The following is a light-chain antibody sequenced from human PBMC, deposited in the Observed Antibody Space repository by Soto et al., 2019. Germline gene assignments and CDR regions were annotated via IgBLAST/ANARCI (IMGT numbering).Light chain of an antibody. CDR1: QSVSNKY. Sequence: EVVLTQSPGTLSLSPGERATLSCRASQSVSNKYLAWYQQKPGQAPRLLIFGSSDRVTGIPDRFSGSGSGTDFTLTISRLEPDDFAVYYGQQYGSSPPYTFGQGTKLEIK. CDR2: GSS. V-gene: IGKV3-20*01. J-gene: IGKJ2*01. CDR3: QQYGSSPPYT.